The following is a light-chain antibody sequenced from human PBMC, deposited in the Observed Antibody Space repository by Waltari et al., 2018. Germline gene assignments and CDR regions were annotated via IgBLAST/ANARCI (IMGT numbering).Light chain of an antibody. CDR2: DVN. CDR1: SSDVGGYNY. Sequence: QSALTQPASVSGSPGQSITISCTGPSSDVGGYNYVSWYQQHPGKAPKLMIYDVNNRPSGVSNRFSGSKSGNTASLTISGLQAEDEADYYCSSYTSDRSYVFGTGTKVTVL. J-gene: IGLJ1*01. V-gene: IGLV2-14*03. CDR3: SSYTSDRSYV.